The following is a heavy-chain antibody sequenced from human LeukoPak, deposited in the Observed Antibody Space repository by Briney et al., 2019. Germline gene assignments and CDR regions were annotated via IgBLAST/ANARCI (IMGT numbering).Heavy chain of an antibody. V-gene: IGHV4-34*01. Sequence: ETLSPACAVDGRSLGVYYWSWIRQPPGKGLEWIGEINHIGSTNYSPSLKSQVTISGDTSKNQYYLKLSSVTAAETAVYFCARVGYSYVINDWSRTGLGAYPTKYYYHMDVWGKGTTVTVSS. CDR3: ARVGYSYVINDWSRTGLGAYPTKYYYHMDV. J-gene: IGHJ6*03. CDR1: GRSLGVYY. CDR2: INHIGST. D-gene: IGHD5-18*01.